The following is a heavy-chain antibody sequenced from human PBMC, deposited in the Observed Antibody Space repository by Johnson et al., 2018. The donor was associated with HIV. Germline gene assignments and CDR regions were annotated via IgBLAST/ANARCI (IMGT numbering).Heavy chain of an antibody. CDR1: GFTFDDYA. CDR2: ISCNSGSI. Sequence: EVQLVESGGGLVQPGRSLRLSCAASGFTFDDYAMHWVRQAPGKGLEWVSGISCNSGSIGYADSVKGRFTISRDNAKNSLYLQMNSLRAEDTALYYCAKDCSISSWSPGCPFDIWGQGTMVTVSS. CDR3: AKDCSISSWSPGCPFDI. D-gene: IGHD6-13*01. J-gene: IGHJ3*02. V-gene: IGHV3-9*01.